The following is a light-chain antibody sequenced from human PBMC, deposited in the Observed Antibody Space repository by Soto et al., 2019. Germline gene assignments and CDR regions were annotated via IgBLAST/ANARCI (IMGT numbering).Light chain of an antibody. J-gene: IGKJ1*01. CDR3: QQSLNTPWT. CDR2: AAS. CDR1: QSIRNY. V-gene: IGKV1-39*01. Sequence: DIQMTQSPSSLSASVGDRVTITCRASQSIRNYLNWYQQKPGKAPKLLIYAASNLQSGVPSRFSGSGSGTDFSLTISSLQPEDLAIYFCQQSLNTPWTFGQGTKVDI.